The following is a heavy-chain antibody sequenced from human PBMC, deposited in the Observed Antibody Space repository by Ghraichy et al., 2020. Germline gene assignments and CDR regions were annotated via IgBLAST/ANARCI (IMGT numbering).Heavy chain of an antibody. CDR3: ARQGYDRVHFDY. Sequence: GESLNISCKGSGYSFTSYWISWVRQMPGKGLEWMGRIDPSDSYTNYSPSFQGHVTISADKSISTAYLQWSSLKASDTAMYYCARQGYDRVHFDYWGQGTLVTVSS. D-gene: IGHD3-22*01. V-gene: IGHV5-10-1*01. CDR2: IDPSDSYT. CDR1: GYSFTSYW. J-gene: IGHJ4*02.